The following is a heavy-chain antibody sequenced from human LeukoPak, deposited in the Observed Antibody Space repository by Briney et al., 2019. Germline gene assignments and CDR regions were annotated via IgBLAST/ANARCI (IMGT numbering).Heavy chain of an antibody. J-gene: IGHJ5*02. CDR2: INSDGSST. Sequence: GRSLRLSCAASGFTFSSYWMHWVRQAPGKGLVWVSRINSDGSSTSYADSVKGRFTISRDNAKNTLYLQMNSLRAEDTAVYYCARAPYYDFWSGYGWFDPWGQGTLVTVSS. CDR3: ARAPYYDFWSGYGWFDP. D-gene: IGHD3-3*01. V-gene: IGHV3-74*01. CDR1: GFTFSSYW.